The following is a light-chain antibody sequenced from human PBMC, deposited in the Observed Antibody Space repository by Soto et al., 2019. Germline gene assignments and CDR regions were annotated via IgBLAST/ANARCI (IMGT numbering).Light chain of an antibody. J-gene: IGKJ4*01. Sequence: DIQMTQSPSYVSASVGDRVTITCRASDAIRRWVAWYQQKQASAPKLLIYATSNLQRGVPSRLSGSGYGTYFTLTISGMKNGDFATYYCQQTNSFPLTFGGGTKVDI. CDR1: DAIRRW. CDR3: QQTNSFPLT. V-gene: IGKV1D-12*01. CDR2: ATS.